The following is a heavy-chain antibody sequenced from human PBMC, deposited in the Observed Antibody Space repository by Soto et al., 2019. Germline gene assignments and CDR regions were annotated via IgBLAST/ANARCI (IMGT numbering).Heavy chain of an antibody. D-gene: IGHD6-13*01. CDR2: VYYVGST. CDR1: GGSISSSNYY. Sequence: QLQLQESGPGLVKPSETLSLTCTVSGGSISSSNYYWGWIRQPPGKGLEWIGSVYYVGSTYNNPSLDSRLTISVDTSKNQFSLHLSPVTAADTALYYCARQGVAAGRGWFDPWGQGALVTVSS. J-gene: IGHJ5*02. V-gene: IGHV4-39*01. CDR3: ARQGVAAGRGWFDP.